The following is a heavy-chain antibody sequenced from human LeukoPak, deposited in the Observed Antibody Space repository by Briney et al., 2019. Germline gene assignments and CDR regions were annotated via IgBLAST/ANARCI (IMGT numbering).Heavy chain of an antibody. CDR2: ISGRGGST. V-gene: IGHV3-23*01. D-gene: IGHD3-22*01. CDR1: GFTFSSYA. CDR3: AKGGEDYYDSSGHRLLGPGAFDI. Sequence: TGGSLRLSCAASGFTFSSYAMSWVRQAPGKGLEWVSAISGRGGSTYYADSVRGRFTISRDNSKNTLYLQMNSLRAEDTAVYYCAKGGEDYYDSSGHRLLGPGAFDIWGQGTMVTVSS. J-gene: IGHJ3*02.